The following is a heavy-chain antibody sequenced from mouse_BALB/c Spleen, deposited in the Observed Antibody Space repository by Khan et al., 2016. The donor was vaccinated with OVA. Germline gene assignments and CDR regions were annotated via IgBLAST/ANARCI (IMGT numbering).Heavy chain of an antibody. V-gene: IGHV9-3-1*01. CDR2: INTYTGEP. Sequence: QIQLVQSGPELKKPGETVKISCKASGYTFKNYVMNWVKQSPGKGLKWMGWINTYTGEPTYADDFKGRFAFSLETSASTAYLQINSLKNEDTAIYFGVRFHGGYWGQGTTLTVSS. CDR1: GYTFKNYV. CDR3: VRFHGGY. J-gene: IGHJ2*01.